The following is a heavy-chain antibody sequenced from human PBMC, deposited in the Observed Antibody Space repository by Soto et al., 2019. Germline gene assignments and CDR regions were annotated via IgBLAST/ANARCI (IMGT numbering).Heavy chain of an antibody. Sequence: QVQLVQSGAEVKKPGSSVKVSCKASGGTFSSYTISWVRQAPGQGLEWMGRIIPILGIANYAQKFQGRVTITADKSTSTAYMELSSLRSEDTAVYYCASGTAGTFYYYMDVWGKGTTVTVSS. D-gene: IGHD6-13*01. CDR1: GGTFSSYT. J-gene: IGHJ6*03. V-gene: IGHV1-69*02. CDR3: ASGTAGTFYYYMDV. CDR2: IIPILGIA.